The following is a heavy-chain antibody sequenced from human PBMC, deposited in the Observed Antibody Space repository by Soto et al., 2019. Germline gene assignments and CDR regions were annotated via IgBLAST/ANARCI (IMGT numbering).Heavy chain of an antibody. Sequence: VGSLRLSCAASGFTFSSFAMSWVRQAPGKGLEWVSGISGSGGATYYADYVKGRFTFSRDNSKNTMYLQMNSLRAEDTAVYYCARRRGTGISGGTYYGLDVWGQGTTVTVSS. CDR1: GFTFSSFA. CDR3: ARRRGTGISGGTYYGLDV. J-gene: IGHJ6*02. D-gene: IGHD1-20*01. V-gene: IGHV3-23*01. CDR2: ISGSGGAT.